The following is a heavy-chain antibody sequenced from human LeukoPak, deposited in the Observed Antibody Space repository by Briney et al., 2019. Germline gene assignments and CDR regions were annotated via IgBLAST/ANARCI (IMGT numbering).Heavy chain of an antibody. J-gene: IGHJ4*02. D-gene: IGHD2-2*01. CDR2: IHYSGST. Sequence: PSETLSLTCTVSGGSISSYYWSWIRQPPGKGLEWIGYIHYSGSTNYNPSLKRRVTISVDTSKNQFSLKLSSVTAADTAVYYCARQAYCSSSSCYPFDYWGQGTLVTVSS. V-gene: IGHV4-59*08. CDR3: ARQAYCSSSSCYPFDY. CDR1: GGSISSYY.